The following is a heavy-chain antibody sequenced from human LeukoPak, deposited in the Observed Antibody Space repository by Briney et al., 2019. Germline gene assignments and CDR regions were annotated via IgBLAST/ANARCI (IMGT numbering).Heavy chain of an antibody. J-gene: IGHJ4*02. V-gene: IGHV3-30-3*01. D-gene: IGHD5-12*01. CDR1: GFTFSSYA. Sequence: PGGSLRLSCAASGFTFSSYAMHWVRQAPGRGLEWVAVISYDGSNKYYADSVKGRFTISRDNSKNTLYLQMNSLRAEDTAVYYCARNKNGGYGSFDYWGQGTLVTVSS. CDR3: ARNKNGGYGSFDY. CDR2: ISYDGSNK.